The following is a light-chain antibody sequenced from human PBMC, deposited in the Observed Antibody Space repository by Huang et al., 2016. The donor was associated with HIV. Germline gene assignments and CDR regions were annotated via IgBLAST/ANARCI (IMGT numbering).Light chain of an antibody. V-gene: IGKV1-39*01. Sequence: DIQMTQSPSSLSASVGDRVTITCRASQRISKYLNWYQQKPGRAPNLLSYGASNLQSGVPTRFSGGGCETDFTLTISGLQPGDFATYYRQHSFRSPYTFGQGTKVDMK. CDR1: QRISKY. CDR3: QHSFRSPYT. CDR2: GAS. J-gene: IGKJ2*01.